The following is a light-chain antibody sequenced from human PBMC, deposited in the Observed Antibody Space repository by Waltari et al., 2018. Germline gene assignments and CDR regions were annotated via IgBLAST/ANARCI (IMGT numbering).Light chain of an antibody. CDR2: GTS. Sequence: EIVLTQSPATLSLSPGEKATLSCRASPSIGIPLAWYQQRPGQAPRLLIYGTSKRAPGIPARFSGSDSGTAFTLTISSLEPEDFAMYYCQQRVKWPFSFGGGTKVEIK. V-gene: IGKV3-11*01. J-gene: IGKJ4*01. CDR1: PSIGIP. CDR3: QQRVKWPFS.